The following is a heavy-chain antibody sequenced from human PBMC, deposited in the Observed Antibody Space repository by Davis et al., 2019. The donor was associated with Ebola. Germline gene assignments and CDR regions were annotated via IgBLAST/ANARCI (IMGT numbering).Heavy chain of an antibody. J-gene: IGHJ4*02. CDR1: GYTFTSYG. Sequence: ASVQVSCKASGYTFTSYGITWVRQAPGQGLEGMGWINPHNGNTNYAQNVQGRVTMTTDTSTSTAYMEVGSLRSDDTAVYYCARAQFPTTSDHWGQGTLVTVSS. D-gene: IGHD1-1*01. V-gene: IGHV1-18*04. CDR3: ARAQFPTTSDH. CDR2: INPHNGNT.